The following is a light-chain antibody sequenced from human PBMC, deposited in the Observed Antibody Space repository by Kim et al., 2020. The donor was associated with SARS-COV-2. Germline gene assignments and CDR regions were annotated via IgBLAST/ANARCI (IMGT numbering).Light chain of an antibody. CDR3: HHYNDWPPGDT. CDR1: QSVSNN. CDR2: GAS. Sequence: EIVMTQSPATLSVSPGERATLSCRASQSVSNNLAWYQHKPGRPPRLLIYGASTRATGVPARFSGSGSGTDFTLTVNSLQSEDFAVYYCHHYNDWPPGDTFGQGTKLEI. V-gene: IGKV3-15*01. J-gene: IGKJ2*01.